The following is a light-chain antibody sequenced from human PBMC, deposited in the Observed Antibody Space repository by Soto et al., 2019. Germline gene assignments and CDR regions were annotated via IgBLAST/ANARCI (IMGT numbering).Light chain of an antibody. J-gene: IGLJ1*01. Sequence: SVLTQPASESGSPGQSINSSCTGNSSDVGGYNYVSWYQQQPGKAPKLMIYEVSNRPSGVSNRFSGSKSGNTASLTISGLQAEDEADYYCSSYTSSSTYVFGTGTKVTVL. CDR1: SSDVGGYNY. CDR2: EVS. CDR3: SSYTSSSTYV. V-gene: IGLV2-14*01.